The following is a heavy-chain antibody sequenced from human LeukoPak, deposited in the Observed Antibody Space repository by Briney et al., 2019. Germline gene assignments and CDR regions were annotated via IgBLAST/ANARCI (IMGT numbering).Heavy chain of an antibody. CDR3: ARGSDRTDMDV. V-gene: IGHV1-2*02. Sequence: ASVTVSCKASGYIFTDYYMHWARQAPGQGLEWMGWINPHSGGTNYAQRFQGRVTMTRDTSISTAYMELNRLRSDDTAVYYCARGSDRTDMDVWGQGTTVTVSS. J-gene: IGHJ6*02. CDR2: INPHSGGT. CDR1: GYIFTDYY.